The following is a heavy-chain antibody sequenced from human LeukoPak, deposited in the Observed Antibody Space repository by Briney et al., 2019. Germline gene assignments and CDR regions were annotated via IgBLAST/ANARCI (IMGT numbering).Heavy chain of an antibody. J-gene: IGHJ4*02. CDR2: ISYDGINK. V-gene: IGHV3-30*19. Sequence: PGGSLRLSCTTSGFTFSNYGMHWVRQAPGKGPEWVAFISYDGINKYYADSVKGRFTISRDNSKNTLYLQMNSLRAEDTAVYYCAKEFDYWGQGTLVTVSS. CDR3: AKEFDY. CDR1: GFTFSNYG.